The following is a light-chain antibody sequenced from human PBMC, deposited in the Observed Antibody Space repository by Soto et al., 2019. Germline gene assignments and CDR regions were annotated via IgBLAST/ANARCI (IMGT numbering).Light chain of an antibody. CDR1: QSVSSSY. CDR2: GAS. Sequence: EIVLTQSPGTLSLSPGERATLSCRASQSVSSSYLAWYQQKPGQAPRLLIYGASSRAFGIPDRFSGSESGTDFSLTISRLEPEDFAVYYCQQYCCSPWTVGQGTKVDIK. V-gene: IGKV3-20*01. CDR3: QQYCCSPWT. J-gene: IGKJ1*01.